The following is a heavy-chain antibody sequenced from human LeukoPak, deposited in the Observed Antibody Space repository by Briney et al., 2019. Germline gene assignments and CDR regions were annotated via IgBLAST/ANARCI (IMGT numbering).Heavy chain of an antibody. CDR2: VYYSGST. CDR1: GGPINNYY. V-gene: IGHV4-59*01. D-gene: IGHD1-26*01. J-gene: IGHJ4*02. Sequence: NASETLSLTCNVSGGPINNYYWGWLRQSPGKGLEWIASVYYSGSTDYNPPLKSRVTISLDKSKNHFSLSLTSVTAADTAVYYCAREWRGAFFDYWGQGTPVTVSS. CDR3: AREWRGAFFDY.